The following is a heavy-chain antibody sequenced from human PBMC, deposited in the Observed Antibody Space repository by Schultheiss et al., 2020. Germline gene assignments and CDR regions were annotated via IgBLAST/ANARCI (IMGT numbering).Heavy chain of an antibody. CDR3: ARGSSGWLLRYGMDV. J-gene: IGHJ6*02. CDR1: GGSISSYY. V-gene: IGHV4-59*01. CDR2: IYYSGST. Sequence: GSLRLSCTVSGGSISSYYWSWIRQPPGKGLEWIGYIYYSGSTNYNPSLKSRVTISVDTSKNQFSLKLSSVTAADTAVYYCARGSSGWLLRYGMDVWGQGTTVTVSS. D-gene: IGHD6-19*01.